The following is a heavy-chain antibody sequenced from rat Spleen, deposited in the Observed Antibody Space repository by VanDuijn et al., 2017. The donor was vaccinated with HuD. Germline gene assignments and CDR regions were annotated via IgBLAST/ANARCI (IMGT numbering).Heavy chain of an antibody. CDR1: GFSLTSYG. J-gene: IGHJ2*01. Sequence: QVQMKETGPGLVQTTQTLSVTCTVSGFSLTSYGVHWVRQAPGKGLEWMGIIWDDGSTNYNSALKSRLSISRDTSKSQVFLTMNSLQTDDTAVYYCAERVFDYWGQGVMVTVSS. V-gene: IGHV2-77*01. CDR3: AERVFDY. CDR2: IWDDGST.